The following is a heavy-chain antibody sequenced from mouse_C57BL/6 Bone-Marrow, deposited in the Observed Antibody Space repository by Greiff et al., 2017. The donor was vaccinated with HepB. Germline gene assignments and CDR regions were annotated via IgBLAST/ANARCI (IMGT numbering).Heavy chain of an antibody. CDR2: ISSGGSYT. D-gene: IGHD2-5*01. V-gene: IGHV5-6*01. CDR1: GFTFSSYG. Sequence: DVQLVESGGDLVKPGGSLKLSCAASGFTFSSYGMSWVRQTPDKRLEWVATISSGGSYTYYPDSVKGRFTISRDNAKNTLYLQMSSLKSEDTAMYYCARLSYYSNYEDAMDYWGQGTSVTVSS. J-gene: IGHJ4*01. CDR3: ARLSYYSNYEDAMDY.